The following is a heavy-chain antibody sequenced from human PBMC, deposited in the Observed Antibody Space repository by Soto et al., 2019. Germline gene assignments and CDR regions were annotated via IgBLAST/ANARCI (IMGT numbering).Heavy chain of an antibody. CDR3: ATGGVITGTGVFDY. Sequence: SETLSLTCAVSGGSISSGGYSWSWIRQPPGKGLEWIGYIYHSGSTYYNPSLKSRVTISVDRSKNQFSLKLSSVTAADTAVYYCATGGVITGTGVFDYWGQGTLVTVSS. J-gene: IGHJ4*02. D-gene: IGHD3-10*01. CDR2: IYHSGST. CDR1: GGSISSGGYS. V-gene: IGHV4-30-2*01.